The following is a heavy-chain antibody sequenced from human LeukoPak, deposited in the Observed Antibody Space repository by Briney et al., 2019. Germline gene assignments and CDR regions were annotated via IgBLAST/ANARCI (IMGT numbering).Heavy chain of an antibody. Sequence: PGASVKVSCKASGYTFTGYYMHWVRQAPGQGLEWMGIINPSGGSTSYAQKFQGRVTMTRDTSTSTVYMELSSLRSEDTAVYYCARDRSGRGDAFDIWGQGTMVTVSS. CDR1: GYTFTGYY. J-gene: IGHJ3*02. D-gene: IGHD5-12*01. V-gene: IGHV1-46*01. CDR2: INPSGGST. CDR3: ARDRSGRGDAFDI.